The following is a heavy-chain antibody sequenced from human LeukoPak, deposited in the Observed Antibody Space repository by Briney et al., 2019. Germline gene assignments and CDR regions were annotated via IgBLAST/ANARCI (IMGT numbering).Heavy chain of an antibody. V-gene: IGHV4-34*01. CDR2: INHSGST. D-gene: IGHD2-2*01. CDR1: GGSISSYY. J-gene: IGHJ5*02. CDR3: ARGPQYCSSTSCYNWFDP. Sequence: PSETLSLTCTVSGGSISSYYWSWIRQPPGKGLERIGEINHSGSTNYNPSLKSRVTISVDTSKNQFSLKLSSVTAADTAAYYCARGPQYCSSTSCYNWFDPWGQGTLVTVSS.